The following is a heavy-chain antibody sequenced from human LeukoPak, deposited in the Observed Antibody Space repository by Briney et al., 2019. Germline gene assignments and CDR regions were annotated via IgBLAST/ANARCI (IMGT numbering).Heavy chain of an antibody. CDR1: GYTFTNFG. V-gene: IGHV1-8*02. Sequence: GASVKVSCKTSGYTFTNFGISWVRQAPGQGLEWMGWMNPNSGNTGYAQKFQGRVTMTRNTSISTAYMELSSLRSEDTAVYYCARGSRWLQLHLYWGQGTLVTVSS. J-gene: IGHJ4*02. CDR3: ARGSRWLQLHLY. CDR2: MNPNSGNT. D-gene: IGHD5-24*01.